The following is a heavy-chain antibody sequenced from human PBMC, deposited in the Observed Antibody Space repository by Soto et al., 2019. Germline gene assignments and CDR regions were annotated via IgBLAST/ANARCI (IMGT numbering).Heavy chain of an antibody. CDR3: ARDGYYYDSSGYYYYFDY. CDR1: GGTFSSYA. V-gene: IGHV1-69*05. J-gene: IGHJ4*02. D-gene: IGHD3-22*01. CDR2: IIPIFGTA. Sequence: QVQLVQSGAEVKKPGSSVKVSCKASGGTFSSYAISWVRQAPGQGLEWMGGIIPIFGTANDAQKFQGRVTITPDESTSTAYMELSSLRSEDTAVYYCARDGYYYDSSGYYYYFDYWGQGTLVTVSS.